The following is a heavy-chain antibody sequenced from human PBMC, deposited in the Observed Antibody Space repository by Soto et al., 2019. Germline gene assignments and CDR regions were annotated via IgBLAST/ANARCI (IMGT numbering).Heavy chain of an antibody. CDR2: INPSGGST. CDR3: ATLPIINRGYSGLGGEY. Sequence: GVSVKVSCKASGYTFTSYYMHWVRQAPGQGLEWMGIINPSGGSTSYAQKFQGRVTMTRDTSTSTVYMELSSLRSEDTAVYYCATLPIINRGYSGLGGEYWGQGTLVTRLL. J-gene: IGHJ4*02. D-gene: IGHD5-12*01. V-gene: IGHV1-46*03. CDR1: GYTFTSYY.